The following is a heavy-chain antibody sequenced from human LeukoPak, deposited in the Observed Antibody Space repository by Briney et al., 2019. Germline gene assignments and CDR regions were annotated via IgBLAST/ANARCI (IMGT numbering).Heavy chain of an antibody. J-gene: IGHJ5*02. D-gene: IGHD1-26*01. V-gene: IGHV1-8*03. Sequence: ASVKVSCKASGGTFSSYAISWVRQAHGQGLEWMGWMNPNSGNTGYAQKFQGRVTITRNTSISTAYMELSSLRSEDTAVYYCARGLYSGDTGFDPWGQGTLVTVSS. CDR2: MNPNSGNT. CDR1: GGTFSSYA. CDR3: ARGLYSGDTGFDP.